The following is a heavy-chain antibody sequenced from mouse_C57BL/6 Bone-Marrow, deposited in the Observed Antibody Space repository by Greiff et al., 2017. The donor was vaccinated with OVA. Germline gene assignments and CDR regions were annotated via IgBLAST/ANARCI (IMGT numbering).Heavy chain of an antibody. D-gene: IGHD1-1*01. CDR2: ISDGGSYT. CDR1: GFTFSSYA. CDR3: AREGIYYGSHWYFDV. Sequence: EVNVVESGGGLVKPGGSLKLSCAASGFTFSSYAMSWVRQTPEKRLEWVATISDGGSYTYYPDNVKGRFTISRDNAKNNLYLQMSHLKSEDTAMYYCAREGIYYGSHWYFDVWGTGTTVTVSS. V-gene: IGHV5-4*01. J-gene: IGHJ1*03.